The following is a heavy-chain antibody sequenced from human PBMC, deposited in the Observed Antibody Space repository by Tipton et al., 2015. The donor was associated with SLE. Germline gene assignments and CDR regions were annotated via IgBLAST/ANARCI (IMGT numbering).Heavy chain of an antibody. J-gene: IGHJ3*02. CDR2: IYSSGRT. CDR1: GGSINVYY. D-gene: IGHD3-9*01. CDR3: ARRDWVDAFDI. Sequence: TLSLTCSVSGGSINVYYWSWVRQPPGKGLEWIGRIYSSGRTNYNPSLKSQVTMSVDTSRKQFSLKLTSVTAADTAVYYCARRDWVDAFDIWGQGTMVIVSS. V-gene: IGHV4-4*07.